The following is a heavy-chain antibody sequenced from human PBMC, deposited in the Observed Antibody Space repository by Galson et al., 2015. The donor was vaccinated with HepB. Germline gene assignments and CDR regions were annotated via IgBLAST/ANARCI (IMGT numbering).Heavy chain of an antibody. J-gene: IGHJ4*02. CDR1: GFTFSSYA. Sequence: SLRLSCAASGFTFSSYAMHWVRQAPGKGLEWVAVISYDGSNKYYADSVEGRFTISRDNSKNTLYLQMNSLRAEDTAMYYCTRDSPRVGDSGSFLAHFDYWGQGTLVTVSS. CDR3: TRDSPRVGDSGSFLAHFDY. CDR2: ISYDGSNK. V-gene: IGHV3-30*04. D-gene: IGHD3-10*01.